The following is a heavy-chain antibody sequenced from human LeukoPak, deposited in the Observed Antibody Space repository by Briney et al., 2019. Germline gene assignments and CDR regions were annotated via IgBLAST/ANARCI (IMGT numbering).Heavy chain of an antibody. CDR1: GYTFTSYG. Sequence: ASVKVSCKASGYTFTSYGINWMRQAPGQGLEWMGWISAYNGNTNYAQKFQGRVTITADESTSTAYMELSSLRSEDTAVYYCASISDIVVVPAASWFDPWGQGTLVTVSS. V-gene: IGHV1-18*01. J-gene: IGHJ5*02. CDR2: ISAYNGNT. CDR3: ASISDIVVVPAASWFDP. D-gene: IGHD2-2*01.